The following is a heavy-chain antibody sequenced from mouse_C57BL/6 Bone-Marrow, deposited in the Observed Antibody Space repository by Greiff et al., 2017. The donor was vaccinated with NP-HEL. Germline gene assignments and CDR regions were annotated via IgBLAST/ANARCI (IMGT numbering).Heavy chain of an antibody. D-gene: IGHD4-1*01. V-gene: IGHV1-26*01. CDR1: GYTFTDYY. CDR3: ARDVTGTRYYYAMDY. Sequence: VQLQQSGPELVKPGASVKISCKASGYTFTDYYMNWVKQSHGKSLEWIGDINPNNGGTSYNQKFTGKATLTVDKSSSTAYMELRSLTSEDSAVYYCARDVTGTRYYYAMDYWGQGTSVTVSS. CDR2: INPNNGGT. J-gene: IGHJ4*01.